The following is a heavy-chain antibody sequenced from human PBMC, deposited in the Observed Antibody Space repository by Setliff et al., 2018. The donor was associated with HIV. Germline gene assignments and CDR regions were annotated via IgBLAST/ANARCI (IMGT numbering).Heavy chain of an antibody. J-gene: IGHJ6*03. CDR1: GGSISSRSHY. Sequence: SETLSLTCAVSGGSISSRSHYWGWIRQPPGKGLEWIGSVSNSGSTYYNPSLKSRFTISVDVSKNQFSLKLTSVTAADTAVYYCARSPDYYDSSGYFKHYIYCYLDVWGKGTTVTVSS. V-gene: IGHV4-39*01. D-gene: IGHD3-22*01. CDR2: VSNSGST. CDR3: ARSPDYYDSSGYFKHYIYCYLDV.